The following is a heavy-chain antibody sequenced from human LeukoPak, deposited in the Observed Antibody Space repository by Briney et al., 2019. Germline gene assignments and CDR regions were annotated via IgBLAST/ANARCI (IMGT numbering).Heavy chain of an antibody. CDR3: ARDQEGFDY. J-gene: IGHJ4*02. Sequence: ASVTVSFTASGYTFTSNYIHWVRQAPGQGLEWMGMIYPRDGSTSYAQKFQGRVTVTRDTSTSTVHMELSGLRSEDTAVYYCARDQEGFDYWGQGTLVTVSS. CDR2: IYPRDGST. CDR1: GYTFTSNY. V-gene: IGHV1-46*01.